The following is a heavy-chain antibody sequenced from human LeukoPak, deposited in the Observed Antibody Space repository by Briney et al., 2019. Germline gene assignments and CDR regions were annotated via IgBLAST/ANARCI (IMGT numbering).Heavy chain of an antibody. CDR3: AREVAVAGTDYYGMDV. D-gene: IGHD6-19*01. CDR2: IYTSGST. J-gene: IGHJ6*02. CDR1: GVSISSGSYY. Sequence: SETLSLTCTVSGVSISSGSYYWSWIRQPAGKGLEWIGRIYTSGSTNYNPSRKSRVTISVDTSKNQFSLKLSPVTAADTAVYYCAREVAVAGTDYYGMDVWGQGTTVTVSS. V-gene: IGHV4-61*02.